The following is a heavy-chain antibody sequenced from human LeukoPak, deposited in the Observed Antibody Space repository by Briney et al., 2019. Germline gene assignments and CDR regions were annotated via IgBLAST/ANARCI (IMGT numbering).Heavy chain of an antibody. CDR2: IRSKANSYAT. Sequence: AGSLRLSCAASGFTFSGSAIHWVRQASGKGLEWVGRIRSKANSYATAYAASVKGRFTISRDDSKNTAYLQMNSLKTEDTAVYYCTRHVLSGCYYENYRGQGTLVTVSS. J-gene: IGHJ4*02. CDR3: TRHVLSGCYYENY. V-gene: IGHV3-73*01. CDR1: GFTFSGSA. D-gene: IGHD1-26*01.